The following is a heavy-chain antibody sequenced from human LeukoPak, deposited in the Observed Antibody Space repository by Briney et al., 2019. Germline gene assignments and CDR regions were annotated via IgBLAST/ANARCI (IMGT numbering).Heavy chain of an antibody. J-gene: IGHJ4*02. CDR1: GFTVSSNY. V-gene: IGHV3-74*01. D-gene: IGHD5-12*01. CDR2: IKGDGSTT. Sequence: PGGSLRLSCAASGFTVSSNYMSWVRQAPGKGLLWVARIKGDGSTTIYADSVKGRFTISRDNSKNTLYLQMDSLRDEDTAVYYCARSRGSDYWGQGTLVTVSS. CDR3: ARSRGSDY.